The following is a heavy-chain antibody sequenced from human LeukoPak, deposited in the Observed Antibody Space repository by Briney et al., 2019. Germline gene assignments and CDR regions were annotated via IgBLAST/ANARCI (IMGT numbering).Heavy chain of an antibody. Sequence: SETLSLTCTVSGGSISSYYWNWIRQPPGKGLEWIGYIFYTGSTNYNPSLKSRVTISVDTSRNQLSLKLRSVTAADTAVYYCAREERSGFNKFDAFDIWGQGTLVTVSS. V-gene: IGHV4-59*01. CDR1: GGSISSYY. D-gene: IGHD3-22*01. CDR2: IFYTGST. CDR3: AREERSGFNKFDAFDI. J-gene: IGHJ3*02.